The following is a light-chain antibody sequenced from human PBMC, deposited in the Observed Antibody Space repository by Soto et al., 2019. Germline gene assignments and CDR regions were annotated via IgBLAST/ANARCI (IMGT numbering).Light chain of an antibody. CDR1: SSNIGNND. CDR2: DNN. Sequence: QSVLTQPPSVSAAPGQKVTISCSGSSSNIGNNDVSWYQQLPGTAPKLLIYDNNKRPLGIPDRFSGSKSGTSATLGITGLQTGDEADYYRGTWDSSLRFVVFGGGTKLTVL. CDR3: GTWDSSLRFVV. V-gene: IGLV1-51*01. J-gene: IGLJ2*01.